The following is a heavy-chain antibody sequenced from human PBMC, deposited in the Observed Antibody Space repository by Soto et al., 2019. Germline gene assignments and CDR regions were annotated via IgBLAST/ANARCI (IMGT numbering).Heavy chain of an antibody. CDR3: ARQRTTVVTQAYFDH. CDR1: GESISSSSYY. V-gene: IGHV4-39*01. D-gene: IGHD2-21*02. J-gene: IGHJ4*02. CDR2: IYYSGRT. Sequence: SETLSLTXIVSGESISSSSYYWGWIRQPPGKGLEWIGSIYYSGRTYYNPSFKSRVTISIDTSKNQFSLKLSSVTATDTAVYYCARQRTTVVTQAYFDHWGQGALVTVSS.